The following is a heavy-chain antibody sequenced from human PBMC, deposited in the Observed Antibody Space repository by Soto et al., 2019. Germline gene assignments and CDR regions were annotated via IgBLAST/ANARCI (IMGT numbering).Heavy chain of an antibody. J-gene: IGHJ4*02. CDR2: ISNDGNHE. V-gene: IGHV3-30-3*01. D-gene: IGHD6-19*01. Sequence: QVHLVESGGGVVQPGRSLRLSCAASGFIFTNYAMHWVRQAPGKGLEWVAVISNDGNHEYYADSVRGRFSISRDNSKNTLYLPMDRLRTDDTALYYCARSSVAGTWGYYFDYWGQGALVNVSS. CDR3: ARSSVAGTWGYYFDY. CDR1: GFIFTNYA.